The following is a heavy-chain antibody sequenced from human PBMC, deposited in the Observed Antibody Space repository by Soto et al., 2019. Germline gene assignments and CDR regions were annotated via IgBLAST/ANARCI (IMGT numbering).Heavy chain of an antibody. CDR1: GFSLTTSGVG. D-gene: IGHD3-3*01. J-gene: IGHJ4*02. CDR2: IYWDDDK. CDR3: AHRVLLAVFGLVTTTAIYFDF. V-gene: IGHV2-5*02. Sequence: QITLNESGPTVVKPTETLTLTCTFSGFSLTTSGVGVGWVRQSPGKAPEWLAFIYWDDDKRYSTSLKSRLTNTKDTSKNQVVLTMANVDPADTATYSCAHRVLLAVFGLVTTTAIYFDFWGQGTPVVVSS.